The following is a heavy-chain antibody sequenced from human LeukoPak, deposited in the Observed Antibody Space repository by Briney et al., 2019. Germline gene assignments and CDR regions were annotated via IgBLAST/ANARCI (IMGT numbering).Heavy chain of an antibody. CDR2: IYTSGNT. CDR3: ARVVYSGYDFRGAMDV. CDR1: GGSISGYY. J-gene: IGHJ6*03. V-gene: IGHV4-4*07. D-gene: IGHD5-12*01. Sequence: SETLSLTCTVSGGSISGYYWSWIRQPAGKGLEWIGRIYTSGNTNYNPSLQSRVTMSVDTSKNQFSLKLTSVTAADTAVYYCARVVYSGYDFRGAMDVWGKGTTVTVSS.